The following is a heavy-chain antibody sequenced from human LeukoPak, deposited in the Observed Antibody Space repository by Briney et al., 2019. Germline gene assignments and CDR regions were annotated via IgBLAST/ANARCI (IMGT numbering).Heavy chain of an antibody. CDR3: VRANYDSSGYYPLIYY. CDR2: ITISSIYK. D-gene: IGHD3-22*01. CDR1: GFTFSSYT. J-gene: IGHJ4*02. V-gene: IGHV3-21*01. Sequence: PGGSLRLSCAASGFTFSSYTMNWVRQAPGKGLECVSSITISSIYKYYADSVKGRFTISRDNAKNSLYLQMNSLRAEDTAVYYCVRANYDSSGYYPLIYYWGQGTLVTVSS.